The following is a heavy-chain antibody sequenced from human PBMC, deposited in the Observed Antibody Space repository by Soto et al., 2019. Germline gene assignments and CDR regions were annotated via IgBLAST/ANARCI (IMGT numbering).Heavy chain of an antibody. Sequence: SETLSLTCSVSGCSISSYFRNWLRQPPGKGLEWIGYIYDDGTTDYNPSLKSRVTILLDMSKNQFSLKLSSVTAADTAVYYCVSSRSAIYGDALDVWGQGTMVTVSS. V-gene: IGHV4-59*03. D-gene: IGHD2-2*01. CDR1: GCSISSYF. CDR3: VSSRSAIYGDALDV. CDR2: IYDDGTT. J-gene: IGHJ3*01.